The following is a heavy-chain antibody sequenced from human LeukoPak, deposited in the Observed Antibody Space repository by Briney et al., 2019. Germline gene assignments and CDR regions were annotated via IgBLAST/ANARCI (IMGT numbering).Heavy chain of an antibody. CDR3: ASRVYGGNDY. Sequence: SETLSLTCAVYGGSFSGYYWSWIRQPPGKGLEWIGEINHSGSTNYNPSLKSRVTISVDTSKNQFSLKLSSVTAAHTAVYYCASRVYGGNDYWGQGTLVTVSS. J-gene: IGHJ4*02. CDR1: GGSFSGYY. D-gene: IGHD4-23*01. V-gene: IGHV4-34*01. CDR2: INHSGST.